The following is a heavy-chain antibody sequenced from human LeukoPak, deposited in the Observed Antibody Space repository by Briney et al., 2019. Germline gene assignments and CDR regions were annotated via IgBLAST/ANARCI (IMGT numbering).Heavy chain of an antibody. Sequence: GGSLRLSCAASGFIFSNYAMHWVRQAPGKGLEWLSYIRSSNSYTNYADSVKGRFTISRDNAKNSLYLQMNSLRAEDTAVYYCARVGNFYFDLWGRGTLVTVSS. J-gene: IGHJ2*01. V-gene: IGHV3-21*05. CDR1: GFIFSNYA. D-gene: IGHD1-7*01. CDR2: IRSSNSYT. CDR3: ARVGNFYFDL.